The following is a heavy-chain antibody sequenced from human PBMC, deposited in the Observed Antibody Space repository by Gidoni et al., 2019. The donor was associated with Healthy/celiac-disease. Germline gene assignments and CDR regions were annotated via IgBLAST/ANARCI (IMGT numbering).Heavy chain of an antibody. Sequence: QVHLFQSGAEVTKPAASVKVSCKASGYTFTSYYMHWVRQAPGQGLEWMGIINPSGGSTSYAQKVKGRVTMTRDTSTSTVYMELSSVRAEDTDVYYCAREGEAAAGAGHLDYWGQGTLVTVSS. J-gene: IGHJ4*02. D-gene: IGHD6-13*01. CDR1: GYTFTSYY. CDR2: INPSGGST. V-gene: IGHV1-46*01. CDR3: AREGEAAAGAGHLDY.